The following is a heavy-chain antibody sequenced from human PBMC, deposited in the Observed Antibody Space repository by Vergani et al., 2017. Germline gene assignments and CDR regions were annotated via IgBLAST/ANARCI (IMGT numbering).Heavy chain of an antibody. CDR3: AKAYYDFWSGYYPYDY. J-gene: IGHJ4*02. CDR1: GFTFSSYG. CDR2: ISYDGSNK. V-gene: IGHV3-30*18. D-gene: IGHD3-3*01. Sequence: QVQLVESGGGVVQPGRSLRLSCAASGFTFSSYGMHWVRQAPGKGLEWVAVISYDGSNKYYADSVKGRFTISRDNSKNTLYLQMNSLRPEDTAVYYCAKAYYDFWSGYYPYDYWGQGTLVTVSS.